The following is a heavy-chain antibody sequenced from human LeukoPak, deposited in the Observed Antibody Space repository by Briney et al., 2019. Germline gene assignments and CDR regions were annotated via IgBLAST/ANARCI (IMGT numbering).Heavy chain of an antibody. CDR3: ARDSVRSDLYYYYGMDV. CDR2: INPNSGGT. D-gene: IGHD3-3*01. V-gene: IGHV1-2*02. Sequence: ASVKVSCKASGYTFTGYYMHWVRQAPGQGLEWMGWINPNSGGTNYAQKFQGRVTMTRDTSISTAYMELSRLRSDDTAVYYCARDSVRSDLYYYYGMDVWGQGTTVTVSS. J-gene: IGHJ6*02. CDR1: GYTFTGYY.